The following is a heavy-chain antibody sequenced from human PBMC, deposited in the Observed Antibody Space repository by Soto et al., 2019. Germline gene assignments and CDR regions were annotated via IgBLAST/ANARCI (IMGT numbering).Heavy chain of an antibody. CDR3: ARDRIAAAGDAFDI. CDR1: GYTFTSYG. J-gene: IGHJ3*02. V-gene: IGHV1-18*01. D-gene: IGHD6-13*01. CDR2: ISAYNGNT. Sequence: ASVKVSCKASGYTFTSYGISWERQAPGQGLEWMGWISAYNGNTNYAQKLQGRVTMTTDTSTSTAYMELRSLRSDDTAVYYCARDRIAAAGDAFDIWGQGTMVTASS.